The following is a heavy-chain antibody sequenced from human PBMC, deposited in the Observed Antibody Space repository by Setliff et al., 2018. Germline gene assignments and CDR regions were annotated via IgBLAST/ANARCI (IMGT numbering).Heavy chain of an antibody. CDR3: ARDGGEY. CDR1: GFTFSSYW. J-gene: IGHJ4*02. Sequence: GGSLRLSCAASGFTFSSYWVSWVRQAPGKGLEWVANIKQDGSEKYYVDSVKGRFTISRDNAKNSLYLQMNSLGAEDTAVYYCARDGGEYWGQGTLVTVSS. D-gene: IGHD3-16*01. V-gene: IGHV3-7*01. CDR2: IKQDGSEK.